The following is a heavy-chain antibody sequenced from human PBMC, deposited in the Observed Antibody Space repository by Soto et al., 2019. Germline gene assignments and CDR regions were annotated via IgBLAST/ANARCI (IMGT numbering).Heavy chain of an antibody. V-gene: IGHV1-69*06. CDR1: GGTFSSYA. CDR2: IIPIFGTA. J-gene: IGHJ6*02. Sequence: GASVKVSCKASGGTFSSYAISWVRQAPGQGLEWMGGIIPIFGTANYAQKFQGRVTITADKSTSTAYMELSSLRSEDTAVYYCAREPKGYCSSTSCSKPPYYYYGMDVWGQGTTVTVSS. D-gene: IGHD2-2*01. CDR3: AREPKGYCSSTSCSKPPYYYYGMDV.